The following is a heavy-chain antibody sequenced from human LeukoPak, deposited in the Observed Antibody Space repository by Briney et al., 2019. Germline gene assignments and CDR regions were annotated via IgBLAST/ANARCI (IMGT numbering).Heavy chain of an antibody. V-gene: IGHV1-18*01. D-gene: IGHD5-18*01. CDR2: ISAYNGNT. J-gene: IGHJ6*03. CDR3: ARGKYSYGYYMDV. CDR1: GYTFTSYG. Sequence: ASVKVSCKASGYTFTSYGVSWVRQAPGQGLEWMGWISAYNGNTNYSKKLQGRVTMTTDTSTSTAYMELRSLRSDDTAVYYCARGKYSYGYYMDVWGKGTTVTVSS.